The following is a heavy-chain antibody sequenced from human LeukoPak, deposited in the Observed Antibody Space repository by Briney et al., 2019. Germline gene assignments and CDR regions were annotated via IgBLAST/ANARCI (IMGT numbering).Heavy chain of an antibody. CDR2: IDQSGST. Sequence: SETLSLTCAVYGGSFSGYYWSWIRQPPGKGLEWIGEIDQSGSTNYNPSLKSRVTITIDTSKNQFSLKLSSVTAADTAVYYCAINDGSGSYFKSDYWGQGTLVTVSS. CDR1: GGSFSGYY. J-gene: IGHJ4*02. CDR3: AINDGSGSYFKSDY. V-gene: IGHV4-34*01. D-gene: IGHD3-10*01.